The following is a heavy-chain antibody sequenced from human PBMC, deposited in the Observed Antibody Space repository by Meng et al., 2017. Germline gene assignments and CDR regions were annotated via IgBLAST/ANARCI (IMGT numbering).Heavy chain of an antibody. Sequence: QGQRVQSAAEVKKPGASVKVSCKPSGYNFPYYYIHWVRRAPGQGLEWMGRINPKSGDTHYAQKFQARVTMTGDTSISTAYMELSGLRSDDTAMYYCARDEDISAAGKLFGDYWGQGTLVTVSS. J-gene: IGHJ4*02. CDR1: GYNFPYYY. D-gene: IGHD6-25*01. CDR2: INPKSGDT. CDR3: ARDEDISAAGKLFGDY. V-gene: IGHV1-2*06.